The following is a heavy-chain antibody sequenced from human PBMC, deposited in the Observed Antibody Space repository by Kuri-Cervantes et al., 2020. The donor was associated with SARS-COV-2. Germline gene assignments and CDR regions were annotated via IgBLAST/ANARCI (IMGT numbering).Heavy chain of an antibody. D-gene: IGHD2-2*01. V-gene: IGHV4-59*01. J-gene: IGHJ6*03. Sequence: SQTLSLTCAVSGDYMTYDYWSWIRQAPGKGLEWIGHVYYNGYITNYNPSLKSRVTISVDTSKNQFSLNLISVTAADTAMYYCARGREGVVPATILGLGYFLYFSMDVWGKGTSVTVSS. CDR3: ARGREGVVPATILGLGYFLYFSMDV. CDR1: GDYMTYDY. CDR2: VYYNGYIT.